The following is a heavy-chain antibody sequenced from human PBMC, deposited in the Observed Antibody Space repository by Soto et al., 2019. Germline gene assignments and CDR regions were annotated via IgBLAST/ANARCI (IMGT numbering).Heavy chain of an antibody. J-gene: IGHJ4*02. D-gene: IGHD5-12*01. Sequence: GGSLRPSCEASGFTFSTYGMHWVRQAPGKGLEWVAVISYDGSNKYYADSVKGRFTISRDNSKNTLYLQMNSLRAEDTAVYYCAKDGDSGDYFDYWGQGTLVTLSS. CDR2: ISYDGSNK. V-gene: IGHV3-30*18. CDR3: AKDGDSGDYFDY. CDR1: GFTFSTYG.